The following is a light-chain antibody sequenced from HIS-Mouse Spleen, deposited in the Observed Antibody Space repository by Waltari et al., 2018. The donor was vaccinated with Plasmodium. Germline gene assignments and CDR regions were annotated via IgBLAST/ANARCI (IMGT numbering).Light chain of an antibody. CDR2: RAS. Sequence: EIVMTQSPATLSVSPGERATLSCRASQSVSSNLAWYQQKPGQAPRLLIYRASTRTTGIPARFSGSGSGIEFTLTISSLQSEDFAVYYCQQYNNWPFTFGPGTKVDIK. J-gene: IGKJ3*01. V-gene: IGKV3-15*01. CDR1: QSVSSN. CDR3: QQYNNWPFT.